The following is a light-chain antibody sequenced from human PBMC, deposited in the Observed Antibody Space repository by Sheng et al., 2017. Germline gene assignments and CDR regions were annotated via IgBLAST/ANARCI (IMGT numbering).Light chain of an antibody. J-gene: IGLJ3*02. V-gene: IGLV8-61*01. CDR1: SGSVSPSHY. CDR2: STN. CDR3: LLYMGSGTWV. Sequence: QTVVTQEPSFSVSPGGTVTLTCALSSGSVSPSHYPSWYQQTPGQAPRTLIYSTNTRSSGVPDRFSGSILGNKATLTITGAQADDESDYYYLLYMGSGTWVFGGGTKVTVL.